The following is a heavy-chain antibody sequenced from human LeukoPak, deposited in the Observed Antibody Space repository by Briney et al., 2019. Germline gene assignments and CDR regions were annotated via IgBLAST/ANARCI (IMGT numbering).Heavy chain of an antibody. D-gene: IGHD5-18*01. J-gene: IGHJ5*02. CDR3: AKDAPDTAMAYNWFDP. CDR2: ISGSGGST. CDR1: GFTVSSNY. Sequence: GGSLRLSCAASGFTVSSNYMSWVRQAPGKGLEWVSAISGSGGSTYYADSVKGRFTISRDNSKNTLYLQMNSLRAEDTAVYYCAKDAPDTAMAYNWFDPWGQGTLVTVSS. V-gene: IGHV3-23*01.